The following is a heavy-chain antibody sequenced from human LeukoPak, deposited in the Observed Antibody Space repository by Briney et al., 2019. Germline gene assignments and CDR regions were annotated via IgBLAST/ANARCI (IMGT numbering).Heavy chain of an antibody. D-gene: IGHD3-16*01. Sequence: SETLSLTCTVSGGSISSYYWSWIRQPAGKGLEWIGRIYTSGSTNYNPSLKSRVTMSVDTPKDQFSLNLSSVTAADTAVYYCARRWVYDKRAFDAWGQGTMVTVSS. V-gene: IGHV4-4*07. J-gene: IGHJ3*01. CDR3: ARRWVYDKRAFDA. CDR1: GGSISSYY. CDR2: IYTSGST.